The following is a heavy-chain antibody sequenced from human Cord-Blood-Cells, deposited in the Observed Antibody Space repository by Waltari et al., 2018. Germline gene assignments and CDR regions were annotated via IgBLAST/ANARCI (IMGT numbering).Heavy chain of an antibody. D-gene: IGHD6-6*01. Sequence: QVQLVQSGAEVTKPGASVKVSCKASGYTFTGYYMPWVRPAPGQGLEWMGWINPNSGGTNYAQKFQGRVTMTRDTSISTAYMELSRLRSDDTAVYYCARGYSSSYYYYGMDVWGQGTTVTVSS. CDR2: INPNSGGT. CDR3: ARGYSSSYYYYGMDV. CDR1: GYTFTGYY. J-gene: IGHJ6*02. V-gene: IGHV1-2*02.